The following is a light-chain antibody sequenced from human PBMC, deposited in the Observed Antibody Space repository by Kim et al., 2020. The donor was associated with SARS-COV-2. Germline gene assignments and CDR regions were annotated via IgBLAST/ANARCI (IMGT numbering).Light chain of an antibody. J-gene: IGLJ1*01. Sequence: ALVQTVSITCQGASLRSYFASWYQQKPGQAPVLVIFGQNNRPSGIPDRFSGSYSGNTASLTITAAQAEDEADYYCNSRDSTGNHFVFGTGTKVTVL. V-gene: IGLV3-19*01. CDR3: NSRDSTGNHFV. CDR1: SLRSYF. CDR2: GQN.